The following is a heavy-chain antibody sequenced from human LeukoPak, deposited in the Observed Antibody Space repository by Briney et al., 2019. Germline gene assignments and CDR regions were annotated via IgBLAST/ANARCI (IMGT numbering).Heavy chain of an antibody. CDR2: IEYNGST. J-gene: IGHJ6*03. CDR3: ARASGSSWYERRLHAYYYYMDV. V-gene: IGHV4-39*07. D-gene: IGHD6-13*01. CDR1: VGSIISTTYY. Sequence: SETLSLTCTVSVGSIISTTYYWGWIRQPPGDGLEWIGCIEYNGSTYYKPSFKSRVTISVDTSKNQFSLNLSTVAAADTAVYSCARASGSSWYERRLHAYYYYMDVWGKGTTVTVSS.